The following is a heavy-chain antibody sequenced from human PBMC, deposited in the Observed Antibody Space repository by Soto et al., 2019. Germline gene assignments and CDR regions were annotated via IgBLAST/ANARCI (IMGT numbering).Heavy chain of an antibody. CDR2: IQNSGDT. Sequence: ETLSLTCSISSGSISHYYWSWIRQPPGKGLEWIGCIQNSGDTKYNPSLRSRITMSIDTSKNQFSLKLASVTSADTAVYYCASAGSVLSSLSWLAPWGQGVPVTVSS. CDR3: ASAGSVLSSLSWLAP. V-gene: IGHV4-4*08. CDR1: SGSISHYY. D-gene: IGHD3-16*01. J-gene: IGHJ5*02.